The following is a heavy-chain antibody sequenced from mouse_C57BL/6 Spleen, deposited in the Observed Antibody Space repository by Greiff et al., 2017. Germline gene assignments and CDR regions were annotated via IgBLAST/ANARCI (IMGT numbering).Heavy chain of an antibody. Sequence: QVQLQQSGAELVKPGASVKMSCKASGYTFTSYWITWVKQRPGQGLEGIGDIYHGSGSTNYNEKFKSKATLTVDTSSSTAYMRLTRLTSEDSEVYVCARGGGNYDYDMDYCAQGTSVTVSS. D-gene: IGHD2-1*01. V-gene: IGHV1-55*01. J-gene: IGHJ4*01. CDR3: ARGGGNYDYDMDY. CDR2: IYHGSGST. CDR1: GYTFTSYW.